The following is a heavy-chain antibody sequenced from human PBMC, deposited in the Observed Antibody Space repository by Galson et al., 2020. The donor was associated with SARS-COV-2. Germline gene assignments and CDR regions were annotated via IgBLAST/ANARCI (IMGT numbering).Heavy chain of an antibody. V-gene: IGHV3-30*04. CDR2: ISYDGSNK. Sequence: GGSLRLSFAASGFTFSRYAMHWVRQAPGKGLEWVAVISYDGSNKYYADSVKGRFTISRDNSKNTLYLQMNSLRAEDTAVYYCAGGASIAAAGTDSPYGMDVWGQGTTVTVSS. CDR1: GFTFSRYA. D-gene: IGHD6-13*01. CDR3: AGGASIAAAGTDSPYGMDV. J-gene: IGHJ6*02.